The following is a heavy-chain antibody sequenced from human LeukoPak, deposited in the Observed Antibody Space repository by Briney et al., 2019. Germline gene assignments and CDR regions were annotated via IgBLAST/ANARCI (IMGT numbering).Heavy chain of an antibody. CDR1: GGSISSYY. Sequence: KSSETLSLTCTVSGGSISSYYWSWIRQPPGKGLEWIGYIYYSGSTNYNPSLKSRVTISVDTSKNQFSLKLSSVTAADTAVYYCARGGGDYYDSSGYHDYWGQGTLVTVSS. J-gene: IGHJ4*02. D-gene: IGHD3-22*01. CDR2: IYYSGST. CDR3: ARGGGDYYDSSGYHDY. V-gene: IGHV4-59*01.